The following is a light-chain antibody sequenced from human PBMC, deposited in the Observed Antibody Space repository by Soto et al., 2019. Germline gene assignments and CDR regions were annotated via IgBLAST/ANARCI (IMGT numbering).Light chain of an antibody. V-gene: IGKV3-20*01. Sequence: EIVLTQAPGTLSLSPGERATLSCRASQSVSSSYLAWYQQKPGQPPRLVMYATSSRATGIPARFSGSGSGTDFTLTISRLDLEDFAVYYCQQYGSSSWTFGQGTKVDIK. CDR2: ATS. J-gene: IGKJ1*01. CDR3: QQYGSSSWT. CDR1: QSVSSSY.